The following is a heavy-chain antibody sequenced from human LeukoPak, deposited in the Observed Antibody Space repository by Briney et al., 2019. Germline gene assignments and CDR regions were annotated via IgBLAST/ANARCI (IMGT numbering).Heavy chain of an antibody. CDR2: IYYSGST. Sequence: PSETLSLTCTVSGGSISSGGYYWRWIRQHPGKGLEWIGYIYYSGSTYYNPSLKSRVTISVDTSKNQFSLKLSSVTAADTAVYYCARARGIAAAGTLDYWGQGTLVTVSS. CDR3: ARARGIAAAGTLDY. D-gene: IGHD6-13*01. CDR1: GGSISSGGYY. V-gene: IGHV4-31*03. J-gene: IGHJ4*02.